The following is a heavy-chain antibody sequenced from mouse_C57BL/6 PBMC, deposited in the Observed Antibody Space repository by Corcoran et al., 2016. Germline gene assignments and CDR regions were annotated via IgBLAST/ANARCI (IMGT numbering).Heavy chain of an antibody. CDR3: ARELLFAY. CDR2: ISYEGSN. V-gene: IGHV3-6*01. J-gene: IGHJ3*01. Sequence: DVQLQESGPGLVKPSQSLSLACSVTGYSITSGYYWNWIRQFPGNKLEWMGYISYEGSNNYNPSLKNRISITRDTSKNQFFLKLNSVTTEDTATYYCARELLFAYWGQGTLVTVSA. CDR1: GYSITSGYY.